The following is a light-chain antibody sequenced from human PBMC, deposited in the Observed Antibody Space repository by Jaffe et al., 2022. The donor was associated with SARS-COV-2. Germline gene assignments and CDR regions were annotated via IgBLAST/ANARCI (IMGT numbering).Light chain of an antibody. CDR1: TSNIGNND. CDR2: ENN. Sequence: QSVLTQPPSVSAAPGQKVTISCSGSTSNIGNNDVSWYQQLPGTAPKLLIYENNKGLSGIPDRFSGSKSGTSATLGITGLQTGDEADYYCGTWDSSLSIYVFGIGTKVTVL. J-gene: IGLJ1*01. V-gene: IGLV1-51*02. CDR3: GTWDSSLSIYV.